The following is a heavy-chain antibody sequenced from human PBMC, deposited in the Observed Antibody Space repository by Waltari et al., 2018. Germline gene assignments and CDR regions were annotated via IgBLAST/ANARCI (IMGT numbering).Heavy chain of an antibody. D-gene: IGHD2-21*01. Sequence: EVQLVESGGGLVQPGESLRLSCAASGLTVSNNYMSWVRQAPGKGLEGVSVIYSGGSTQYADSLKGRFTITRDSSKNTLYLQMNSLRVEDTAVYYCATSPGGGGFWGQGTLVTVSS. J-gene: IGHJ4*02. V-gene: IGHV3-66*01. CDR3: ATSPGGGGF. CDR2: IYSGGST. CDR1: GLTVSNNY.